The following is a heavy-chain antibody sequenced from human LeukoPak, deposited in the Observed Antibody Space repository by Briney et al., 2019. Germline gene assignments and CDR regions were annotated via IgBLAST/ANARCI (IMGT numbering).Heavy chain of an antibody. CDR1: GGSISSSDYY. J-gene: IGHJ1*01. CDR2: IYYRGSS. V-gene: IGHV4-39*07. D-gene: IGHD1-14*01. Sequence: PSETLSLTCIVSGGSISSSDYYWGWIRQSPGTGLEWIGSIYYRGSSYHNPSLKSRVTISVDTSKNQFSLTLSSLTAADTAVYYCARELTGVRRGTFQHWGQGTLVTVSS. CDR3: ARELTGVRRGTFQH.